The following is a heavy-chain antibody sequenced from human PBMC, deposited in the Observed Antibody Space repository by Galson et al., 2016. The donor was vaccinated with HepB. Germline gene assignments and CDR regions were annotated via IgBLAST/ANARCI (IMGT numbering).Heavy chain of an antibody. CDR2: ISGSGVST. D-gene: IGHD6-13*01. CDR3: AKVTDSGWYGALDY. J-gene: IGHJ4*02. V-gene: IGHV3-23*01. Sequence: SLRLSCAASGFSFMSFAMSWVRQAPGKGLELVSAISGSGVSTYYIDSVKGRFTVSRANSKDTLYLQMNSLRAEDTAIYYCAKVTDSGWYGALDYWGQGALVTVS. CDR1: GFSFMSFA.